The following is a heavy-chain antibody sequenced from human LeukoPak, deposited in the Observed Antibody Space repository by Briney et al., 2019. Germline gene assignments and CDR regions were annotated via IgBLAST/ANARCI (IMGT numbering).Heavy chain of an antibody. J-gene: IGHJ4*02. Sequence: SETLSLTCAVSGASISRSNWLSWLRQPPGRGLEWIGEIYHSGSTNYNPSLKSRVTISVDNSKNQFSLKMSSMTAADTAVYYCARAGWYTLDNWGQGTLVTVSS. CDR2: IYHSGST. V-gene: IGHV4-4*02. CDR3: ARAGWYTLDN. CDR1: GASISRSNW. D-gene: IGHD2-15*01.